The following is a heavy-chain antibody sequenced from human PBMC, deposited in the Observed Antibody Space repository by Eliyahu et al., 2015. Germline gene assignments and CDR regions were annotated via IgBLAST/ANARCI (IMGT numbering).Heavy chain of an antibody. V-gene: IGHV1-69*01. D-gene: IGHD6-19*01. J-gene: IGHJ4*02. CDR1: GGTFSXXA. Sequence: QVQLVQSGAEVKKPGSSVXVSCKASGGTFSXXAISWVRQAPGQGLEWMGGITHVLRTPNYAQKFQGRVTITADESTSTAYMELNSLRSEDTAFYYCARFGPGYSSGWSRGYFDYWGQGTLVTVSS. CDR3: ARFGPGYSSGWSRGYFDY. CDR2: ITHVLRTP.